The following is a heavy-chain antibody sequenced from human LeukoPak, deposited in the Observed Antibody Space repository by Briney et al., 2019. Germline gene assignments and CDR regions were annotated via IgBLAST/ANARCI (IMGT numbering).Heavy chain of an antibody. Sequence: GGSLRLSCAASGFTVSSNYMSWVRQAPGKGLEWVSVIYSGGSTYYADSVKGRFTISRDNSKSTLYLQMNSLRAEDTAVYYCARDLWFGEFYYWGQGTLVTVSS. D-gene: IGHD3-10*01. V-gene: IGHV3-53*01. J-gene: IGHJ4*02. CDR1: GFTVSSNY. CDR3: ARDLWFGEFYY. CDR2: IYSGGST.